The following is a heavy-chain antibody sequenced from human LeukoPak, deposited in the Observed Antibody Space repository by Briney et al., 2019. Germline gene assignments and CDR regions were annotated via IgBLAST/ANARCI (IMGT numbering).Heavy chain of an antibody. V-gene: IGHV1-3*01. CDR3: ARGYCSSTSCQYYFDN. Sequence: ASVKVSCKASGYTFTNYAIHWVRQAPGQRLEWMGWINAGNGDTKYSQKFQGRVTITRDTSASTAYMELGSLRSEDTAVYSCARGYCSSTSCQYYFDNWGQGTPVTVSS. CDR2: INAGNGDT. CDR1: GYTFTNYA. J-gene: IGHJ4*02. D-gene: IGHD2-2*01.